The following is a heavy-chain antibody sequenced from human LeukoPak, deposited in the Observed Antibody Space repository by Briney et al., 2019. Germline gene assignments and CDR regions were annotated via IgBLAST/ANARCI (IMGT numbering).Heavy chain of an antibody. D-gene: IGHD2-8*01. V-gene: IGHV4-39*07. Sequence: SETLSLTCTVSGGSISSFYWGWIRQPPGKGLEWIGSISYSGSTYYNPSLKSRVSISVATSKNQFSLKLSPVTAADTAVYYCARNNRRYCTNGVCYKGSRTFDYWGQGTLVTVSS. CDR1: GGSISSFY. CDR3: ARNNRRYCTNGVCYKGSRTFDY. CDR2: ISYSGST. J-gene: IGHJ4*02.